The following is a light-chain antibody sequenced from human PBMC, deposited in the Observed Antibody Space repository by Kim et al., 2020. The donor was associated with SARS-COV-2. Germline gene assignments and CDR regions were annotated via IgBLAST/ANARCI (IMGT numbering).Light chain of an antibody. CDR3: SSYTSSSSLV. J-gene: IGLJ3*02. CDR2: DVS. CDR1: SSDVGCYNY. Sequence: QSALTQPDSVSGSPGQSITISCTGTSSDVGCYNYVSWYQQHPGKAPKLMIYDVSNRPSGVSNRFSGSKSGNTASLTISGLQAEDEADYYCSSYTSSSSLVFGGGTQLTVL. V-gene: IGLV2-14*03.